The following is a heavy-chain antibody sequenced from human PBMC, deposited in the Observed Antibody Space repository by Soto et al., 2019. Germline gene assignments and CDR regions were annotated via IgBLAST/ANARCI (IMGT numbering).Heavy chain of an antibody. CDR1: GGSISSGDYC. D-gene: IGHD4-4*01. Sequence: PSETLSLTCTVSGGSISSGDYCWTWIRQPPGKGLEWIGYIYDSGSTYDNPSLRNRLTISVDTSKNQFSLKLSLVTAADTAVYYCASARLHYRKIDYWGPGTLVTVSS. J-gene: IGHJ4*02. CDR3: ASARLHYRKIDY. V-gene: IGHV4-30-4*01. CDR2: IYDSGST.